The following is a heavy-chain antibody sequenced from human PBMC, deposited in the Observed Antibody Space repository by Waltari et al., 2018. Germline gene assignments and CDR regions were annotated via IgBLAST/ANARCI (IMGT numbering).Heavy chain of an antibody. V-gene: IGHV1-3*01. Sequence: QVQLVQSGAEVQKPGASVKVSCKASGYTFSTYAMQLVRQAPGQRPEWMGWINAGNGNTKYSQKFQGRVTIIRDTSASTVYMELSSLRSEDTAVYYCAREHDTLTGYSMDVWGQGTTVTVS. J-gene: IGHJ6*02. CDR3: AREHDTLTGYSMDV. CDR1: GYTFSTYA. D-gene: IGHD3-9*01. CDR2: INAGNGNT.